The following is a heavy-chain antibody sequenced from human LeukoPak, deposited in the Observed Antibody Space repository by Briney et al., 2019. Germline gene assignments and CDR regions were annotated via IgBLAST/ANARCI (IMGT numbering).Heavy chain of an antibody. CDR2: IIPIFGTA. J-gene: IGHJ6*03. V-gene: IGHV1-69*05. D-gene: IGHD5-12*01. CDR3: ASHVDIVATTHPVVTAHRPYYYYMDV. Sequence: SVKVSCKASGGTFSSYAISWVRQAPGQGLEWMGGIIPIFGTANYEQKFQGRVTITTDESTSTAYMELSSLRSEDTAVYYCASHVDIVATTHPVVTAHRPYYYYMDVWGKGTTVTVSS. CDR1: GGTFSSYA.